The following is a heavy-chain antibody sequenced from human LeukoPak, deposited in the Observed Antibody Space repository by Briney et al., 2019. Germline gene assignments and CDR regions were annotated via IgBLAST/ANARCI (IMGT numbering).Heavy chain of an antibody. CDR1: GGSISSSSYY. CDR2: IYYSGST. J-gene: IGHJ5*02. CDR3: ARGGRITAAVGFNWFDP. Sequence: SETLSLTCTVSGGSISSSSYYWGWIRQPPGKGLEWIGSIYYSGSTYYNPSLKSRVTISIDTSKNQFSLKLSSVTAADTALYYCARGGRITAAVGFNWFDPWGQGTLVTVSS. V-gene: IGHV4-39*07. D-gene: IGHD6-25*01.